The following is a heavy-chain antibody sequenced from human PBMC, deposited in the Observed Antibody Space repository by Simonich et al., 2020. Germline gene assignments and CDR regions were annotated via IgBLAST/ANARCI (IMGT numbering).Heavy chain of an antibody. CDR3: ARDVDTAMVFDY. D-gene: IGHD5-18*01. V-gene: IGHV3-21*01. CDR1: GFTFSSYS. CDR2: ISSSSSYI. J-gene: IGHJ4*02. Sequence: EVQLVESGGGLVKPGGSLRLSCAASGFTFSSYSMNWVRQAPGKGMEWVSSISSSSSYISYAAAVKGRFTISRDNAKNSLYLQMNSLRAEDTAVYYCARDVDTAMVFDYWGQGTLVTVSS.